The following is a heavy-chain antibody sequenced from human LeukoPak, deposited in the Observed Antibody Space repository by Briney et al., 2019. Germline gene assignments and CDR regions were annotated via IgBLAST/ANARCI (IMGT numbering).Heavy chain of an antibody. Sequence: PGGSLRLSCAASGFTFSSYAMHWVRQAPGKGLEYVSAISSNGGSTYYANSVKGRFTISRDNSKNTLYLQMGSLRAEDMAVYYCARETVSSSWYGAFDIWGQGTMVTVSS. CDR2: ISSNGGST. V-gene: IGHV3-64*01. D-gene: IGHD6-13*01. J-gene: IGHJ3*02. CDR1: GFTFSSYA. CDR3: ARETVSSSWYGAFDI.